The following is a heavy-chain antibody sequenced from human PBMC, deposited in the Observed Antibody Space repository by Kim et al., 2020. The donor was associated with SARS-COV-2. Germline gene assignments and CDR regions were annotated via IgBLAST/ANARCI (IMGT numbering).Heavy chain of an antibody. CDR3: ARAYGYYYDSSGLGAFDI. D-gene: IGHD3-22*01. J-gene: IGHJ3*02. CDR1: GFTFSSYD. CDR2: IGTAGDT. Sequence: GGSLRLSCAASGFTFSSYDMHWVRQATGKGLEWVSAIGTAGDTYYPGSVKGRFTISRENAKNSLYLQMNSLRAGDTAVYYCARAYGYYYDSSGLGAFDIWGQGTMVTASS. V-gene: IGHV3-13*01.